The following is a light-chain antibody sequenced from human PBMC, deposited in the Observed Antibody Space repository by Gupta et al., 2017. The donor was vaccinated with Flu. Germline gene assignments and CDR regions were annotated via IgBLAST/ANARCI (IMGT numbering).Light chain of an antibody. Sequence: DIQMTQSPSTLSASVGDRVTITCRASQSMTNWLAWYQQKPGKAPKLLIYKASSLESAVPSRFTGSGSVTEFTLTISSLQPADIATYYSQHEGSYSRTFGQWTKVEIK. J-gene: IGKJ1*01. CDR3: QHEGSYSRT. CDR1: QSMTNW. CDR2: KAS. V-gene: IGKV1-5*03.